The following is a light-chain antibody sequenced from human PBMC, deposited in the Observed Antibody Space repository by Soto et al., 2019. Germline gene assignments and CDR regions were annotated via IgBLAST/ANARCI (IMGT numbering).Light chain of an antibody. CDR1: QSISSW. V-gene: IGKV1-5*03. CDR2: KAS. Sequence: DIQMTQSPSTLSASVGDRVTITCRASQSISSWLAWYQQKPGKAPKLLIYKASNLESGVPSRFSGSGSGTEFTLTISSLQPDDFATYYCQQYSSYSITFGQGTRLEI. CDR3: QQYSSYSIT. J-gene: IGKJ5*01.